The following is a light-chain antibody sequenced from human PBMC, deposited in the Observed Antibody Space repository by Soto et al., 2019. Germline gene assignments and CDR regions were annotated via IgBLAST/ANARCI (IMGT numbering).Light chain of an antibody. Sequence: QSVLTQPPYVSGSCGQSGTISCTGTSSGVGSYNRVSWYQQPPGTAPKLMIYDVSNRPSGVPDRFSGSKSGNAASLTITGLQAEDEADYYCSSYTTSSTYVFGTGT. CDR1: SSGVGSYNR. V-gene: IGLV2-18*02. J-gene: IGLJ1*01. CDR2: DVS. CDR3: SSYTTSSTYV.